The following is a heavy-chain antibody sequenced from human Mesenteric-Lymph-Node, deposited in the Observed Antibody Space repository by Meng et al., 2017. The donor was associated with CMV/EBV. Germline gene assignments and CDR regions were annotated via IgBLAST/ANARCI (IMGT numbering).Heavy chain of an antibody. CDR1: GDSCTKYA. CDR3: ARRNYDILTGAFDY. Sequence: SGDSCTKYAITWVRQAPGQGLEWMGGISPVFGTPNYAQKFRGRVTVTADDSTSTAYMELSGLTSDDTAVYYCARRNYDILTGAFDYWGQGTLVTVSS. J-gene: IGHJ4*02. V-gene: IGHV1-69*01. CDR2: ISPVFGTP. D-gene: IGHD3-9*01.